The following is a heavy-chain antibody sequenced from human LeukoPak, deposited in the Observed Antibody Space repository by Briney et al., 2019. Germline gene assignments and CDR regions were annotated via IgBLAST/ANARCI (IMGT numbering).Heavy chain of an antibody. CDR1: GFTFSGSA. D-gene: IGHD3-22*01. CDR3: TTHYYDSSGYHYGAFDY. J-gene: IGHJ4*02. Sequence: PGGSLRLSCAASGFTFSGSAMHWVRQASGNGLEWVGRVRSRANSYATTYAASVKGRFSISRDDSKNTAFLEMNSLKTEDTAVYYCTTHYYDSSGYHYGAFDYWGQGTLVTVSS. CDR2: VRSRANSYAT. V-gene: IGHV3-73*01.